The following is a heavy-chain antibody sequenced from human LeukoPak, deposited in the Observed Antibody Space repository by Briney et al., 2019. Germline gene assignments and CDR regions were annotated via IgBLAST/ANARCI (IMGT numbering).Heavy chain of an antibody. D-gene: IGHD6-25*01. Sequence: GASVKVSCKASGYTFTSYGISWVRQAPGQGLEWMGWISAYNGNTNYAQKLQGRVTMTTDTSTSTAYMELRSLRSDDTAVYYCARVTVIAASPYFFDYWGQGTLVTVSS. CDR3: ARVTVIAASPYFFDY. CDR2: ISAYNGNT. V-gene: IGHV1-18*04. CDR1: GYTFTSYG. J-gene: IGHJ4*02.